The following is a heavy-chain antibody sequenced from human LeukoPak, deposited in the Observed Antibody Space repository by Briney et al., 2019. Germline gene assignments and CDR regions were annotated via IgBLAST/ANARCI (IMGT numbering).Heavy chain of an antibody. CDR1: GFIFSSYR. Sequence: GGPLRLSCGASGFIFSSYRMNWVREAPGKGLEWVSSISSSSSYIYYADSVKGRFTISRDNAKNSLYLQMNSLRAEDTAVYYCARVGDSSGYYFTVDYWGQGTLVTVSS. V-gene: IGHV3-21*01. CDR3: ARVGDSSGYYFTVDY. J-gene: IGHJ4*02. D-gene: IGHD3-22*01. CDR2: ISSSSSYI.